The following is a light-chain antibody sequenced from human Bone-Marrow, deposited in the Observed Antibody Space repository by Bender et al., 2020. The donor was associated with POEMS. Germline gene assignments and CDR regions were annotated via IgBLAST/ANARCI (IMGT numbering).Light chain of an antibody. Sequence: NFMLTQPHSVSESPGKTITISCTRSSGSIASNYVQWFQQRPDSAPTLVIYKNNPRPPGVPARFAASIDSSSTSASLIISGLRTEDEADYYCHSYDTINRVFGTGTKVTVL. CDR1: SGSIASNY. V-gene: IGLV6-57*04. CDR2: KNN. CDR3: HSYDTINRV. J-gene: IGLJ1*01.